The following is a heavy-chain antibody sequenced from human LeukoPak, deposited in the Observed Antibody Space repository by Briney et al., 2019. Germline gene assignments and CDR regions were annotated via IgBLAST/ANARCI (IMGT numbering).Heavy chain of an antibody. Sequence: GGSLRLSCAVSGLILSDNSMTWVRQAPGKGLEWVASIKQDGSEKYYVDSVKGRFTISRDNAKNSLYLEMNSLRAEDTALYYCVRNRYNLDVWGQGTTVTVSS. J-gene: IGHJ6*02. CDR1: GLILSDNS. CDR3: VRNRYNLDV. CDR2: IKQDGSEK. V-gene: IGHV3-7*01. D-gene: IGHD1-1*01.